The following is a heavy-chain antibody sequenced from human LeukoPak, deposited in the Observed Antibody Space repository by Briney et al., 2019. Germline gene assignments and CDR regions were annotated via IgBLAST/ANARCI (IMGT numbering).Heavy chain of an antibody. CDR1: GYTFTIYG. CDR2: ILPYNGNT. J-gene: IGHJ3*02. V-gene: IGHV1-18*01. CDR3: ARPYDFWSGYEALHDAFDI. D-gene: IGHD3-3*01. Sequence: GASVTVSFTASGYTFTIYGITWVRQAPGQGLEWVGWILPYNGNTKYAQKLQGRVTITTDTSTSTAYMELRSLRSDDTAVYYCARPYDFWSGYEALHDAFDIWGQGTMVTVSS.